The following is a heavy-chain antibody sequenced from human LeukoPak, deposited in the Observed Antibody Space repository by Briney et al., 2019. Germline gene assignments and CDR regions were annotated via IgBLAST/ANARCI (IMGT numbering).Heavy chain of an antibody. CDR1: GGSISSGSYY. CDR2: IYTSGST. CDR3: ARDSYYYDSSGYHPFVY. V-gene: IGHV4-61*02. Sequence: SQTLSLTCTVSGGSISSGSYYWSWFRQPAGKGLEWIGRIYTSGSTKYNPSLKSRVTMSVDTSKNQFSLKLSSVTAADTAVYYCARDSYYYDSSGYHPFVYWGQGTLVTVSS. D-gene: IGHD3-22*01. J-gene: IGHJ4*02.